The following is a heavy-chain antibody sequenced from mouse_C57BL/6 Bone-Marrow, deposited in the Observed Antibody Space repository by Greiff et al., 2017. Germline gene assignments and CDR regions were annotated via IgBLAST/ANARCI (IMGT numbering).Heavy chain of an antibody. D-gene: IGHD1-1*01. CDR2: IPPNSGRT. CDR1: GYTFTSYW. Sequence: VQLQQPGAELVKPGASVTLSCKASGYTFTSYWMHWVKQRPGQGLAWIGMIPPNSGRTTYNEKFKSTATLTVDKSSSTAYLQRSSLTSEDSAVYYCARFPFYRDDWGQGTSVTVSS. J-gene: IGHJ4*01. CDR3: ARFPFYRDD. V-gene: IGHV1-64*01.